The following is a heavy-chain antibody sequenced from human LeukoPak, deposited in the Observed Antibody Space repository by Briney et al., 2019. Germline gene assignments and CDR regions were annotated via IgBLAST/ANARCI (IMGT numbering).Heavy chain of an antibody. J-gene: IGHJ6*02. CDR3: AKDVRVDTAMVNGYYYYGMDV. D-gene: IGHD5-18*01. CDR2: ISGSGGST. V-gene: IGHV3-23*01. Sequence: PGGSLRLSCAASGFTFSSYAMSWVRQAPGKGLEWVSAISGSGGSTYYADSVKGRFTISRDNSKNTLYLQMNSLRAEDTAVYYCAKDVRVDTAMVNGYYYYGMDVWGQGTTVTVSS. CDR1: GFTFSSYA.